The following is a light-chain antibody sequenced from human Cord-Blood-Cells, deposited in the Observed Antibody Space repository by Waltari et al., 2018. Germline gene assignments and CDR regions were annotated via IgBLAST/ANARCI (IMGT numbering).Light chain of an antibody. CDR2: GAS. CDR3: QQYNNWPRLT. V-gene: IGKV3-15*01. Sequence: EIVMTQSPATLSVSPGERATLSCRASQSVSSNLAWYQQKPGQAPRLLIYGASTRATGIPARFSGSGSGTEFTLPISSLQSEDFAVYYCQQYNNWPRLTVGGGTKVEIK. J-gene: IGKJ4*01. CDR1: QSVSSN.